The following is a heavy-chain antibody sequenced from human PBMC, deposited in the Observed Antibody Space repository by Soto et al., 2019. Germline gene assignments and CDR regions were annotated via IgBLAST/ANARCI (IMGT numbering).Heavy chain of an antibody. CDR2: VSPYNGNA. CDR3: ARASSLLLADPAD. V-gene: IGHV1-18*04. Sequence: SVQVSCKTSGYTFSNYAISWVRQAPGQGLEWMGWVSPYNGNANYTEKFQGRVSMTTDTSTTTAYMELTSLTSDDTAIYYCARASSLLLADPADWGQGTLVTVSS. D-gene: IGHD2-8*02. J-gene: IGHJ4*02. CDR1: GYTFSNYA.